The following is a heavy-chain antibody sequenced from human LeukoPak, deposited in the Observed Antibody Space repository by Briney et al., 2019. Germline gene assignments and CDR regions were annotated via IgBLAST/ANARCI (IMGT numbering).Heavy chain of an antibody. CDR3: ARDSPPQYASSSAGFDY. V-gene: IGHV4-59*01. CDR1: GDSIRNYY. J-gene: IGHJ4*02. Sequence: SETLSLTCTVSGDSIRNYYWSWIRQPPGKGLEWIGYIYYRGNTNYTPSLKSRVIISIDTSKNKFSLKMSSVTAADTAVYFCARDSPPQYASSSAGFDYWGQGTLVTVSS. CDR2: IYYRGNT. D-gene: IGHD6-6*01.